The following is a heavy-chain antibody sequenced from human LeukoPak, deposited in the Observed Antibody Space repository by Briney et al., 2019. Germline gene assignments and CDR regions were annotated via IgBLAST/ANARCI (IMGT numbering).Heavy chain of an antibody. Sequence: GGSLRLSCAASGFTFSSYSMNWVRQAPGKGLEWVSSISSSSYIYYADSVKGRFTISRDNAKNSLYLQMNSLRAEDTAVYYCARVLCDSSSYDAFDIWGQGTMVTVSS. J-gene: IGHJ3*02. V-gene: IGHV3-21*01. D-gene: IGHD3-22*01. CDR3: ARVLCDSSSYDAFDI. CDR1: GFTFSSYS. CDR2: ISSSSYI.